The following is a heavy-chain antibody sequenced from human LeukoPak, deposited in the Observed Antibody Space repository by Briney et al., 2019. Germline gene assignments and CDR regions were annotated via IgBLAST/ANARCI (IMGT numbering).Heavy chain of an antibody. CDR1: GGSISNTNW. J-gene: IGHJ4*02. CDR2: VNLQGST. V-gene: IGHV4-4*02. CDR3: AREGGPYRPLDY. Sequence: SGTLSLTCGVSGGSISNTNWWTWVRQPPRKGLEWIGEVNLQGSTNYNPSLKSRVAISVDKSENHISLKPTSVTAADTAVYYCAREGGPYRPLDYSGQGTLVTVAS.